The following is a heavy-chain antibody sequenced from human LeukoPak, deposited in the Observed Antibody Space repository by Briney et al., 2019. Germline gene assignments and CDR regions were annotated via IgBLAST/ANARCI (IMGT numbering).Heavy chain of an antibody. CDR1: GFTFSNYN. J-gene: IGHJ4*02. Sequence: GGSLRLSCAASGFTFSNYNMNWVRQAPGKGLEWVSYISYSTSTRYYADSVKGRFTISRDNAKNSLFLQMNSLRAEDTAIYYCARVATYYDSFTGYYEPFAYWGQGTLVTVSP. V-gene: IGHV3-48*04. D-gene: IGHD3-9*01. CDR3: ARVATYYDSFTGYYEPFAY. CDR2: ISYSTSTR.